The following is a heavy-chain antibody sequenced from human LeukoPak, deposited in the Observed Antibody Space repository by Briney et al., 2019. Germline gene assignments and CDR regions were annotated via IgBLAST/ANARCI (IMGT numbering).Heavy chain of an antibody. CDR1: GFTFSTYG. D-gene: IGHD3-10*01. CDR3: SYFGF. CDR2: ISYDGSTK. Sequence: GGSLRLSCAASGFTFSTYGMHWVRQAPGKGLEWVALISYDGSTKYYADSVKGRFTVSRDNSENTLYLQMNSLRVEDTAVYYCSYFGFWGQGARVTVSP. V-gene: IGHV3-30*03. J-gene: IGHJ4*02.